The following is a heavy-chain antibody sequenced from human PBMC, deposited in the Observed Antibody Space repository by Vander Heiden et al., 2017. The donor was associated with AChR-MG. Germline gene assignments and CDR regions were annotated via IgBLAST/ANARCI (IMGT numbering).Heavy chain of an antibody. CDR2: ISYDGSNK. CDR3: ARDPTMHWYFDL. J-gene: IGHJ2*01. CDR1: GFPFSSYA. V-gene: IGHV3-30-3*01. D-gene: IGHD3-10*01. Sequence: QVQVVESGGGVVQPGRYLRLSLSHSGFPFSSYAMHLVRQAPGKGLEWVAVISYDGSNKYYADSVKGRFTISRDNSKNTLYLQMNSLRAEDTAVYYCARDPTMHWYFDLWVRGTLVTVSS.